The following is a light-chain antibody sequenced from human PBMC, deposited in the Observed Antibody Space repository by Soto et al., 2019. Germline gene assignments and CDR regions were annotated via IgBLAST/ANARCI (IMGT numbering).Light chain of an antibody. J-gene: IGLJ1*01. CDR1: SSDVGNSNG. Sequence: QSALTQPPSVSGSPGQSVAISCTGTSSDVGNSNGVSWYQQAPGTAPKLMIYDVTNRPSGVPHRFSGSKSGNTASLTISGLQAEDEADYYCSSYTSSSTYVFGTGTKLTVL. CDR2: DVT. V-gene: IGLV2-18*02. CDR3: SSYTSSSTYV.